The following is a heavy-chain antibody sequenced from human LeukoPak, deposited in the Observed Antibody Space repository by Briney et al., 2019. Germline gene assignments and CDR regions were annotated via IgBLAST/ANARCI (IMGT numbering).Heavy chain of an antibody. J-gene: IGHJ6*02. Sequence: GGSLRLSCAASGFTFSSYDMHWVRQATGKGLEWVSAIGSAGDTYYPGSVKGRFTISRENAKNSLCLQMTSLGAEDTAVYYCARATYGAGFYYYAMDVWGQGTTVTVSS. CDR2: IGSAGDT. D-gene: IGHD4-17*01. V-gene: IGHV3-13*04. CDR3: ARATYGAGFYYYAMDV. CDR1: GFTFSSYD.